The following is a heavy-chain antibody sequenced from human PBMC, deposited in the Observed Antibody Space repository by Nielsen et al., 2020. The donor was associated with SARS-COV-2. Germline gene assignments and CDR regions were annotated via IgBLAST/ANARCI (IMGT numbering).Heavy chain of an antibody. D-gene: IGHD5-24*01. V-gene: IGHV3-9*01. J-gene: IGHJ3*02. Sequence: GGSLRLSCAASGFTFDDYAMHWVRQAPGKGLEWVSGISWNSGSIGYADSVKGRFTISRDNAKNSLYLQMNSLRAEDTALYYCANLPSRDGQIRAFDIWGQGTMVTVSS. CDR3: ANLPSRDGQIRAFDI. CDR2: ISWNSGSI. CDR1: GFTFDDYA.